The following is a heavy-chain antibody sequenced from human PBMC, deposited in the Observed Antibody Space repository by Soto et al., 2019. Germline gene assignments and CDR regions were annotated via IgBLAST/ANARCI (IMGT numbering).Heavy chain of an antibody. J-gene: IGHJ6*02. Sequence: VRQAPGKGLEWVSAISGSGGSPYYADSVQGRFTVSRDISRNTLYLQMNSLRAEDTAVYYCAKSVTLPTDYGMDVWGQGTTVTVSS. D-gene: IGHD1-1*01. CDR2: ISGSGGSP. CDR3: AKSVTLPTDYGMDV. V-gene: IGHV3-23*01.